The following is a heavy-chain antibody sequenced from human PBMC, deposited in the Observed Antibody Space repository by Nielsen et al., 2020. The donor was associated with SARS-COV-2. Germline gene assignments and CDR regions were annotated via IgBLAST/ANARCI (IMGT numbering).Heavy chain of an antibody. Sequence: ASVKVSCKASGYTFTSYDINWVRQATGQGLEWMGRINPNSGGTNYAQKFQGRVTMTRDTSISTAYMELSRLRSDDTAVYYCARVLLWFGDQGDYWGQGTLVTVSS. D-gene: IGHD3-10*01. CDR2: INPNSGGT. CDR3: ARVLLWFGDQGDY. J-gene: IGHJ4*02. V-gene: IGHV1-2*06. CDR1: GYTFTSYD.